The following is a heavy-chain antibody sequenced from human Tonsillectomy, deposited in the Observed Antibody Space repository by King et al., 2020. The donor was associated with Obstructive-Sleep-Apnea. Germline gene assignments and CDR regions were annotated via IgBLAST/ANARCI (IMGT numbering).Heavy chain of an antibody. Sequence: VQLVESGGGLVQPGRSLRLSCAASEFTFVDYSMHCVRQPPGKCLEWVSGISWNSVTMDYADSVKGRFTISRDNAKNSLYLQMNSLRVDDTALYYCAKDRTWGGFDIWGQGTLVTVSS. CDR1: EFTFVDYS. D-gene: IGHD1-1*01. J-gene: IGHJ3*02. V-gene: IGHV3-9*01. CDR2: ISWNSVTM. CDR3: AKDRTWGGFDI.